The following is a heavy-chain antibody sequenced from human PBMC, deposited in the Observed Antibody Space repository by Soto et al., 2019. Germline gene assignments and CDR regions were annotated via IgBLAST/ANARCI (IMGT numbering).Heavy chain of an antibody. J-gene: IGHJ6*02. D-gene: IGHD2-2*01. CDR1: GYTFTGYW. CDR3: ARHISSFRYYYYAMDV. V-gene: IGHV5-51*01. Sequence: GESLKISCKGSGYTFTGYWIGWVRQLPGKGLEWMGIIYPGDSDTRYSPSFQGHVTITVDKSTSTAYLQWNTLKASDTAMYYCARHISSFRYYYYAMDVWGQGTTVTVSS. CDR2: IYPGDSDT.